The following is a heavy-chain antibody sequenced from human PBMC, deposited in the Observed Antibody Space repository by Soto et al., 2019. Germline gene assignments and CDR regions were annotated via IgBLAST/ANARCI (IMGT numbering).Heavy chain of an antibody. CDR1: GYSISSGYY. J-gene: IGHJ4*02. CDR3: ATHQYSAGWWGPVGFDY. D-gene: IGHD6-19*01. CDR2: IYHSGRT. Sequence: SETLSLTCNVSGYSISSGYYWGWIRQPPGKGLEWIGSIYHSGRTYYNPPLKSRVTISVDTSKNQFSLKLSSETAADTAVYYCATHQYSAGWWGPVGFDYWGQGTLVTVSS. V-gene: IGHV4-38-2*02.